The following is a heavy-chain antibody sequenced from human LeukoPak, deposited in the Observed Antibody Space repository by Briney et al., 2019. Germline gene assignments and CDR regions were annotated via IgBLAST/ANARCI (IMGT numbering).Heavy chain of an antibody. CDR2: IYSGGST. CDR1: GFTVSSNY. CDR3: ASDYSSGWYYFDY. Sequence: GGSLRLSCAASGFTVSSNYMSWVSQAPGKGLEWVSVIYSGGSTYYADSVKGRFTISRDNSKNTLYLQMNSLRAEDTAVYYCASDYSSGWYYFDYWGQGTLVTVSS. D-gene: IGHD6-19*01. J-gene: IGHJ4*02. V-gene: IGHV3-53*01.